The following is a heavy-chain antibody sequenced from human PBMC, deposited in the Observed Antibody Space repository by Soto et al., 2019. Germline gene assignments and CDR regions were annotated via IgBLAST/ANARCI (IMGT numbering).Heavy chain of an antibody. CDR1: GFTFSSYA. J-gene: IGHJ5*02. D-gene: IGHD3-16*01. CDR2: ISSDGSKI. V-gene: IGHV3-30*18. CDR3: TKGRRSAWFHGGNYFGP. Sequence: GGSLRLSCAGSGFTFSSYAMHWVRQAPGKGLEWVALISSDGSKIHYAASVRGRFTISRDNSNNTLFLQMNALRGEDTALYYCTKGRRSAWFHGGNYFGPWGQGTLVTVSS.